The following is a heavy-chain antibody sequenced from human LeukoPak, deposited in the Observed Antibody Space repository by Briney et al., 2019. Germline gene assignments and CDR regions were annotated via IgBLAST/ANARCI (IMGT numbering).Heavy chain of an antibody. D-gene: IGHD3-3*01. CDR1: GASIRSHY. Sequence: SETLSLTCTVSGASIRSHYWNWIRQTAGEGLEWIGRIYNNRSPDYNPSLKSRVTISVDTSKNRLSLKMTSVTVADTALYYCVRESVFGSRYYFDYWGHGILVTVSS. J-gene: IGHJ4*01. CDR3: VRESVFGSRYYFDY. V-gene: IGHV4-4*07. CDR2: IYNNRSP.